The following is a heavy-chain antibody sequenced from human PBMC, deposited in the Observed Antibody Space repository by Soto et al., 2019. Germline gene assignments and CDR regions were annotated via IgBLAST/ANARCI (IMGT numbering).Heavy chain of an antibody. CDR1: GGSISSSSYY. CDR2: IYYSGST. CDR3: ARQVGGYSGYELEWLVRYYYGMDV. Sequence: PSETLSLTCTVSGGSISSSSYYWGWIRQPPGKGLEWIGSIYYSGSTYYNPSLKSRVTISVDTSKNQFSLKLSSVTAADTAVYYCARQVGGYSGYELEWLVRYYYGMDVWGQGTTVTVSS. D-gene: IGHD5-12*01. J-gene: IGHJ6*02. V-gene: IGHV4-39*01.